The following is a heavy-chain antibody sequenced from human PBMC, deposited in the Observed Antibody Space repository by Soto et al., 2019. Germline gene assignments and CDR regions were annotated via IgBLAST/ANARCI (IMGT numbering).Heavy chain of an antibody. J-gene: IGHJ4*02. CDR1: GFTFSANW. V-gene: IGHV3-7*01. D-gene: IGHD5-12*01. CDR2: MNQDGSQT. CDR3: VSWGDIVVSND. Sequence: EIQLVESGGGLVQPGGSLRVSCAASGFTFSANWMSWLRQAPGKGLEWVAHMNQDGSQTLYVDSVKGRFTISRDNAKRSLYLQMNSLRADDTAVYYCVSWGDIVVSNDWGQGILVTVSS.